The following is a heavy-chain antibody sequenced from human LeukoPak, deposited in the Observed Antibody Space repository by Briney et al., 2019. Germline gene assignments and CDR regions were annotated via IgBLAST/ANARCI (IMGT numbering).Heavy chain of an antibody. CDR2: IWYDGSNK. Sequence: GGSLRLSCAASGFTFSSYAMSWVRQAPGKGLEWVAVIWYDGSNKYYADSVKGRFTISRDNSKNTLYLQMNSLRAEDTAVYYCARGGYYDSSGYPPRYWGQGTLVTVSS. V-gene: IGHV3-33*08. CDR3: ARGGYYDSSGYPPRY. CDR1: GFTFSSYA. J-gene: IGHJ4*02. D-gene: IGHD3-22*01.